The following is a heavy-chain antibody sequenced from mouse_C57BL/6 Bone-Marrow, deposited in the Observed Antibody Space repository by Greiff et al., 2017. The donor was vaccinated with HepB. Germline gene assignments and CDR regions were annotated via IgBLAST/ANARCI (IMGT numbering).Heavy chain of an antibody. Sequence: QVQLQQPGAELVKPGASVKMSCKASGYTFTSYWITWVKQRPGQGLEWIGDIYPGSGSTNYNEKFKSKATLTVDTSSSTAYMQLRSLTSEESAVYYCARRGSSYLAYWGQGTLVTVSA. CDR1: GYTFTSYW. CDR3: ARRGSSYLAY. V-gene: IGHV1-55*01. J-gene: IGHJ3*01. D-gene: IGHD1-1*01. CDR2: IYPGSGST.